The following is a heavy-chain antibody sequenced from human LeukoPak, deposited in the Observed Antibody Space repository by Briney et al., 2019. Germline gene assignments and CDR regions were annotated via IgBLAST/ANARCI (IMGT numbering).Heavy chain of an antibody. CDR3: VTSTSYYDSNGYYPYYFDY. J-gene: IGHJ4*02. D-gene: IGHD3-22*01. CDR1: GFTFSSYG. Sequence: GGPLRLSCAASGFTFSSYGMHWVRQAPGKGLEWVAVIPYDGSKKYYTDSVKGRFTISRDNSKNTLYLQMNSLRAEDTAVYYCVTSTSYYDSNGYYPYYFDYWGQGTLVTVSS. V-gene: IGHV3-30*03. CDR2: IPYDGSKK.